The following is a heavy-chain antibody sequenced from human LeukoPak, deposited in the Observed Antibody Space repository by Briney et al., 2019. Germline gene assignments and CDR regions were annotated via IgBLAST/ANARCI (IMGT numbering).Heavy chain of an antibody. D-gene: IGHD3-9*01. J-gene: IGHJ4*02. CDR1: RGTFSSYV. Sequence: SVKDSCKASRGTFSSYVLSWVRQAPGQGLEWMGGVIPIFGIANYAQKFQGRVTITTDESTSTAYMELSSLRSEDTAVYYCARERAHYDILTGYRRGYFDYWGQGTLVTVSS. CDR2: VIPIFGIA. CDR3: ARERAHYDILTGYRRGYFDY. V-gene: IGHV1-69*05.